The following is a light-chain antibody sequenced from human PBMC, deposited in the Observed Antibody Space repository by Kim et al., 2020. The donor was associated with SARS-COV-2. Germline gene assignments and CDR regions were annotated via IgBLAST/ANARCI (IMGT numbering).Light chain of an antibody. V-gene: IGLV1-40*01. Sequence: QSVLTQPPSVSGAPGQRVTISCTGSSSNIGAGYDVHWYQKLPGTAPKLLIYGNSNRPSGVPDRFSGSKSGTSASLAITGLQAEDEADYYCQSYDSSLSGAWVFGGGTQLTVL. J-gene: IGLJ3*02. CDR3: QSYDSSLSGAWV. CDR2: GNS. CDR1: SSNIGAGYD.